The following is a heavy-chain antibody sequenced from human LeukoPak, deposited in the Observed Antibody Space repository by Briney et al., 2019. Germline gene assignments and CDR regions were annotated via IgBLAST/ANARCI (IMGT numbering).Heavy chain of an antibody. D-gene: IGHD5-12*01. J-gene: IGHJ4*02. Sequence: SETLSLTCTVSGASISSGSYYWSWIRQPAGKGLEWIGRIYTSGSTNYNPSLKSRVTISVDTSKNQFSLKLSSVTAADTAVYYCARMVRRLERLNIGGSSDNATIYYFDYWGQGTLVTVSS. CDR3: ARMVRRLERLNIGGSSDNATIYYFDY. CDR1: GASISSGSYY. CDR2: IYTSGST. V-gene: IGHV4-61*02.